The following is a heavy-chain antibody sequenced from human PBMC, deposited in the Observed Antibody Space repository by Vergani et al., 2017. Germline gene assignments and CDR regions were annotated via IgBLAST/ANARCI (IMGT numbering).Heavy chain of an antibody. CDR3: AKVIGIFGVVTPKVQFDY. CDR1: GFTFSSYA. CDR2: ISGSGGST. V-gene: IGHV3-23*01. Sequence: EVQLLESGGGLVQPGGSLRLSCAASGFTFSSYAMSWDRQAPGKGLEWVSAISGSGGSTYYADSVKGRFTISRDNSKNTLYLQMNSLRAEDTAVYYCAKVIGIFGVVTPKVQFDYWGQGTLVTVSS. J-gene: IGHJ4*02. D-gene: IGHD3-3*01.